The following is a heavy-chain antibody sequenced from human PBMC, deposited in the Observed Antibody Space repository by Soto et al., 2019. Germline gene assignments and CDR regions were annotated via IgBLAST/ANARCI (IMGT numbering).Heavy chain of an antibody. CDR2: ISAYNGNT. V-gene: IGHV1-18*04. Sequence: GASVKVSCKASGYTFTSYGISWVRQAPGQGLEWMGWISAYNGNTNYAQKLQGRVTMTTDTSTSTAYMELRSLRSDDTAVYYCARDRPLLAIALGGYYFDYWGQGTLVTVSS. CDR1: GYTFTSYG. D-gene: IGHD2-21*01. J-gene: IGHJ4*02. CDR3: ARDRPLLAIALGGYYFDY.